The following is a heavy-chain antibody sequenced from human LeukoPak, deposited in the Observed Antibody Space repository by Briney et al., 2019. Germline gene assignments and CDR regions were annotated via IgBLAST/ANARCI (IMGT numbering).Heavy chain of an antibody. CDR3: ARGIYCSSTSCYHNWFDP. Sequence: GASVKVFCKASGYTFTSYDINWVRQATGQGLEWMGWMNPNSGNTGYAQKFQGRVTITRYTSISTAYMELSSLRSEDTAVYYCARGIYCSSTSCYHNWFDPWGQGTLVTVSS. V-gene: IGHV1-8*03. CDR1: GYTFTSYD. CDR2: MNPNSGNT. J-gene: IGHJ5*02. D-gene: IGHD2-2*01.